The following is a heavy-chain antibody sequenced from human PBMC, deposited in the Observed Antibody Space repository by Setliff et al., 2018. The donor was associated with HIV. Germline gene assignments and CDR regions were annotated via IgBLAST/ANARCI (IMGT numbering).Heavy chain of an antibody. J-gene: IGHJ4*02. V-gene: IGHV1-18*01. CDR1: GYTLTSYE. CDR2: INIRSGNT. D-gene: IGHD2-2*01. Sequence: ASVKVSCKASGYTLTSYEINWVRQATGQGLEWMGWINIRSGNTNYAQKFQGRVTMTTDTSTSTAYMELRSLRSDDTALYYCARKPTGSPSDYWGQGTLVTVSS. CDR3: ARKPTGSPSDY.